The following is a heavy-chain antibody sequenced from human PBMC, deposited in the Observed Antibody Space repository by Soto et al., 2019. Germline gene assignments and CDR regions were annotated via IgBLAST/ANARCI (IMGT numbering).Heavy chain of an antibody. J-gene: IGHJ4*01. V-gene: IGHV1-46*01. CDR1: GYTFTSYY. CDR2: INPSGGST. D-gene: IGHD6-19*01. Sequence: ASVKVSCKASGYTFTSYYMHWVRQAPGQGLEWMGIINPSGGSTSYAQKFQDRVTMTRDTSTRTVYMELSSLRSEDTAVYYCARDLIAVAGRNEYWGHGTLVTVSS. CDR3: ARDLIAVAGRNEY.